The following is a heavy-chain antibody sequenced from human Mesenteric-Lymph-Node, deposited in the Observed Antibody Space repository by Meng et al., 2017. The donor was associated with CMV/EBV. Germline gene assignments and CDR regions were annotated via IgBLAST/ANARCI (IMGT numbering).Heavy chain of an antibody. CDR2: ISTYNGNS. J-gene: IGHJ5*02. CDR3: ARVKDIVVVPAANNWFDP. V-gene: IGHV1-18*01. D-gene: IGHD2-2*01. Sequence: ASVKVSCKASGYTFTIYGISWVRQAPGQGLEWMGWISTYNGNSNYAQNLQGRVTMTTDTSTSTAYMELRSLRSDDTAVYYCARVKDIVVVPAANNWFDPWGQGTLVTVSS. CDR1: GYTFTIYG.